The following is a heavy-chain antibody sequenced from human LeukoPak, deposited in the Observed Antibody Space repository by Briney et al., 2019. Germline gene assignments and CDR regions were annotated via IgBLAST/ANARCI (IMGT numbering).Heavy chain of an antibody. CDR2: INSDGGSI. Sequence: GGSLRLSCAASGFTLSNYWMHWVRQAPGKGLVRVSRINSDGGSIIYAAPVKGRFPISRENAKNTQYLQINRLRVEDTAVYYCTRGGSPPEALGDALDIWGQGTMVTVSS. CDR3: TRGGSPPEALGDALDI. J-gene: IGHJ3*02. CDR1: GFTLSNYW. D-gene: IGHD1-26*01. V-gene: IGHV3-74*01.